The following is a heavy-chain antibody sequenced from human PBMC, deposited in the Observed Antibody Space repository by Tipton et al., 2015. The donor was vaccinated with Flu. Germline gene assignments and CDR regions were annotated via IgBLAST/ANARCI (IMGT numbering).Heavy chain of an antibody. Sequence: SLRLSCSAPGFSFSFYGMHWVRQAPGKGLEWLALIWYDGSNQFYADSVKGRFTISRDNSANTLYLQMNSLRVEDTAMYYCTKDRNGEGYFDYWGQGALVTVSS. J-gene: IGHJ4*02. CDR1: GFSFSFYG. CDR2: IWYDGSNQ. D-gene: IGHD4-17*01. CDR3: TKDRNGEGYFDY. V-gene: IGHV3-33*06.